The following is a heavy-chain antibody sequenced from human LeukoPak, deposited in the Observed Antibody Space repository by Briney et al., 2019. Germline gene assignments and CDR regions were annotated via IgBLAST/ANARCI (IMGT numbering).Heavy chain of an antibody. D-gene: IGHD4-17*01. CDR2: IKQDGSEK. CDR1: GFTFSSYW. V-gene: IGHV3-7*01. CDR3: AREDYGDKRNWFDP. Sequence: PGGSLRLSCAASGFTFSSYWMSWVRQAPGKGLEWVANIKQDGSEKYYVDSVKGRFTISRDNAKNSLYLQMNSLRAEDTAVYYCAREDYGDKRNWFDPWGQGTLVTVSS. J-gene: IGHJ5*02.